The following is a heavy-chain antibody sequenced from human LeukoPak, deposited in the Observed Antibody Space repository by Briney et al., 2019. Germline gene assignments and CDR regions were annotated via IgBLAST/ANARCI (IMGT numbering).Heavy chain of an antibody. CDR2: MSSDGNAM. J-gene: IGHJ4*02. CDR3: VRESEYYFDHSASFDY. CDR1: GFTFTAYL. V-gene: IGHV3-30-3*01. Sequence: GGSLRLTCAASGFTFTAYLIHWVRQAPGKGLEWVAVMSSDGNAMFYADSVKGRFTISRDNSKNTLYLQMNSLRAEDTAVYYCVRESEYYFDHSASFDYWGQGTLVTVSS. D-gene: IGHD3-22*01.